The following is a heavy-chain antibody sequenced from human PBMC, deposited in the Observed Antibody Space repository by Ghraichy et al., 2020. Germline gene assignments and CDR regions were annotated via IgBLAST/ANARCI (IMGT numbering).Heavy chain of an antibody. V-gene: IGHV4-59*01. Sequence: TLSLTCTVSGGSIRNYYWSWIRQPPGKGLEWLGQIFYSGSTNYDPSLRSRLTLSVDTSKNQFSLKLTSATAADTAVYYCARVLTNSFDYWGQGILVTVSS. J-gene: IGHJ4*02. CDR1: GGSIRNYY. CDR2: IFYSGST. D-gene: IGHD2-2*01. CDR3: ARVLTNSFDY.